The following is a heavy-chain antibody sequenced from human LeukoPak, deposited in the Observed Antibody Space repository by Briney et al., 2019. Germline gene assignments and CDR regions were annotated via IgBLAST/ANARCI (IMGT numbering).Heavy chain of an antibody. V-gene: IGHV3-7*01. J-gene: IGHJ4*02. D-gene: IGHD1-7*01. CDR2: IKQDGSEK. Sequence: GGSLRLSCAASGFTFSSYWMSWVRQAPGKGLEWVANIKQDGSEKYYVDSVRGRFTISRYNARKSLYLQMNSLRGEDTAVYFCARDDDWNYEDYWGQGSLVTVSS. CDR1: GFTFSSYW. CDR3: ARDDDWNYEDY.